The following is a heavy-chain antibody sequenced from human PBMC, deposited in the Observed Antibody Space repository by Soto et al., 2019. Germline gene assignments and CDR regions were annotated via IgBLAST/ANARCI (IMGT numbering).Heavy chain of an antibody. CDR3: AREIGYYGSGSYVLDY. CDR2: IYYSGST. J-gene: IGHJ4*02. D-gene: IGHD3-10*01. V-gene: IGHV4-31*03. Sequence: SETLSLTCTVSGDSVRSSGYYWSWVRQHPWRGLEWIGYIYYSGSTYYNPSLESRVTISLDSSNNQFSLKLTSVTAADTAVYYCAREIGYYGSGSYVLDYWGPGXLVTVSS. CDR1: GDSVRSSGYY.